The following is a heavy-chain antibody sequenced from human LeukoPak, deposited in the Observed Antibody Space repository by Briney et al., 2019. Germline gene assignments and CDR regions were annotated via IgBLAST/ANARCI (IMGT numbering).Heavy chain of an antibody. D-gene: IGHD2-2*01. V-gene: IGHV4-30-4*08. CDR3: ARESTGFDY. CDR2: IYYSGST. CDR1: GGSISSGDYY. Sequence: SQTLSLTCTASGGSISSGDYYWSWLRQPPGKGLEWIVYIYYSGSTYYNPSLKSRVTISVDTSKNQCSLKLSSVTAADTAVYYCARESTGFDYWGQGTLVTVSS. J-gene: IGHJ4*02.